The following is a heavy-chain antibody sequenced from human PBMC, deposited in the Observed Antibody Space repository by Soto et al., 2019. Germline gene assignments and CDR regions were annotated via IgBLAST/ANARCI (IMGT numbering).Heavy chain of an antibody. D-gene: IGHD3-22*01. CDR1: GFPFSYYW. J-gene: IGHJ3*01. CDR3: ARDQLYYNDISGRPLNAFDV. V-gene: IGHV3-48*01. CDR2: IGIGSSTK. Sequence: PGGSLRLSCAASGFPFSYYWMNWVRQAPGKGLEWVSYIGIGSSTKYYADSVKGRFTISRDNAKNSLYLQMNSLRAEDTAVYYCARDQLYYNDISGRPLNAFDVWGQGTMVTVSS.